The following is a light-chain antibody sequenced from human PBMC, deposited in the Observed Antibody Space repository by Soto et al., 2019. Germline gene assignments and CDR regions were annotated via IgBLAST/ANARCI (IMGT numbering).Light chain of an antibody. CDR2: GNS. J-gene: IGLJ3*02. Sequence: QSVLTQPQLVSGAPGQSVTLSCTWSSYNIGAGYDVHWYQQLPGTAPKLLIYGNSNRPSGVPDRFSGSKSGTSASLAITGLQAEDEADYYCQSYDSSLSGWVFGGGTKLTVL. CDR3: QSYDSSLSGWV. V-gene: IGLV1-40*01. CDR1: SYNIGAGYD.